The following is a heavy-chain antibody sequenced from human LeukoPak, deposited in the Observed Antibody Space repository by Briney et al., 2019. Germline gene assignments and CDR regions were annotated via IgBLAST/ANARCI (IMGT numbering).Heavy chain of an antibody. CDR3: ATGNEGYYDSSGYYYFY. CDR2: FDPEDGET. Sequence: GASVKVSCKVSGYTLTELSMHWVRQAPGKGLEWMGGFDPEDGETIYAQKFQGRVTMTEDTSTDTAYMELSSLRSEDTAVYYCATGNEGYYDSSGYYYFYWGQGTLVTVSS. D-gene: IGHD3-22*01. V-gene: IGHV1-24*01. CDR1: GYTLTELS. J-gene: IGHJ4*02.